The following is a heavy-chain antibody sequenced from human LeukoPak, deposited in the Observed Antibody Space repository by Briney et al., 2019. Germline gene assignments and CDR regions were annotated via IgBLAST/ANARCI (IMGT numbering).Heavy chain of an antibody. CDR3: ARHVVVVVAGNYYYYYMDV. J-gene: IGHJ6*03. Sequence: PSETLSLTCTVSGGSISSSGYYWGWIRQPPGKGLEWIGSIYYSGSTYYNPSLKSRVTISVDTSKNQFSLKLSSVTAADTAVYYCARHVVVVVAGNYYYYYMDVWGKGTTVTISS. CDR2: IYYSGST. V-gene: IGHV4-39*01. CDR1: GGSISSSGYY. D-gene: IGHD2-15*01.